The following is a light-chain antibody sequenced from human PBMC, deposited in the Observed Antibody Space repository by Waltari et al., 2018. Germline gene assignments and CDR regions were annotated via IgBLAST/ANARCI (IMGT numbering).Light chain of an antibody. CDR2: WAT. J-gene: IGKJ1*01. CDR3: QQYLSPPWT. V-gene: IGKV4-1*01. Sequence: DIVMTQSPESLAVSLGERVTINCKSSQTVLYSPNNKNYLAWYQQKPGQPPKVLIYWATTRESGVPDLFSGSGSGTDFTLTISSLQAADAAVYYCQQYLSPPWTFGHGTKVEVK. CDR1: QTVLYSPNNKNY.